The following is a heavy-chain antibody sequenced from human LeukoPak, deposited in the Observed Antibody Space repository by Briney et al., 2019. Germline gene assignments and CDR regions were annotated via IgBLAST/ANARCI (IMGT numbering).Heavy chain of an antibody. D-gene: IGHD1-1*01. J-gene: IGHJ2*01. V-gene: IGHV1-8*01. CDR1: GYTFTSFD. CDR2: MNPHSGKT. CDR3: ARRNWAYWYFDL. Sequence: ASVTVSCTASGYTFTSFDINWVRQASGQGLEWMGWMNPHSGKTGFAQKFQGRVTLTRNTSISTAYMELSSLRSEDSAIYYCARRNWAYWYFDLWGRGAPVTVSS.